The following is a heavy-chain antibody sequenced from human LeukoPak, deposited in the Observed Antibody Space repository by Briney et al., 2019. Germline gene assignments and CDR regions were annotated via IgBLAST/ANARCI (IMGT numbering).Heavy chain of an antibody. CDR3: AKSTGRFLEWLTPNNYYYYGMDV. J-gene: IGHJ6*02. CDR2: ISGSGGST. D-gene: IGHD3-3*01. Sequence: GGSLSLSCAASGFTFSSYAMSWVRQAPGKGLEWVSAISGSGGSTYYADSVKGRFTISRDNSKNTLYLQMNSLRAEDTAVYYCAKSTGRFLEWLTPNNYYYYGMDVWGQGTTVTVSS. CDR1: GFTFSSYA. V-gene: IGHV3-23*01.